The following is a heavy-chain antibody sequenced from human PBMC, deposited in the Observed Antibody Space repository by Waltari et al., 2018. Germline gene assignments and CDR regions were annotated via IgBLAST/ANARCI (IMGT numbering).Heavy chain of an antibody. J-gene: IGHJ5*02. CDR3: ARGAGKVLDP. Sequence: EVQLVESGGGLLQPGGSLRLSCAASGFTFSSYDMNWVRQAPGKGLDWVSYISSGDTGTKDYADAGKGRFTISRDNAKNLLFLQMNSLRAEDTAVYYCARGAGKVLDPWGQGTLVTVSS. V-gene: IGHV3-48*03. CDR1: GFTFSSYD. CDR2: ISSGDTGTK.